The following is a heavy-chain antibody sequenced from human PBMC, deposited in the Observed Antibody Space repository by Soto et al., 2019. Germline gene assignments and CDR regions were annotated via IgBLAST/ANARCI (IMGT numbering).Heavy chain of an antibody. CDR3: ACLTRARPAGDY. D-gene: IGHD3-10*01. CDR1: GFTFSSSC. Sequence: EVQLVESGGGLVQPGGSLRLSCVASGFTFSSSCMHWVRQVPGKGLVWVSGINSDGSSTQYADSVRSRFTISSDNTKNTLLLKVNSLTNEDTAVYYCACLTRARPAGDYWGQGTLVTVSS. J-gene: IGHJ4*02. V-gene: IGHV3-74*02. CDR2: INSDGSST.